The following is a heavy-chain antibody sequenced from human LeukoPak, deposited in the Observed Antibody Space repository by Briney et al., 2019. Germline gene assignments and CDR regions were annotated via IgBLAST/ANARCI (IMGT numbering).Heavy chain of an antibody. CDR1: GYTFTGYY. J-gene: IGHJ6*03. CDR2: INPHSGGT. Sequence: GVSVKVSCKASGYTFTGYYIQWVRQAPGQGLEWMGWINPHSGGTNYAPKFQGRVSMTRDTSISTAYMELSRLRSDDTAVYYCARGVVAATFYYYMDVWGKGTTVTVSS. CDR3: ARGVVAATFYYYMDV. V-gene: IGHV1-2*02. D-gene: IGHD2-15*01.